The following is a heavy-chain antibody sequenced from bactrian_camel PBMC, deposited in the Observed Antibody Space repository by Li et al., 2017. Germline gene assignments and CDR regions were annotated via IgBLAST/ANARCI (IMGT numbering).Heavy chain of an antibody. Sequence: HVQLVESGGGSVQTGGPLRLSCGYTGINNCVGWFRQAPGKEREGVAAISPGVRDTYYADFVKGRFIISHDSNFHNNPVTLQMTGLKPEDTAMYYCAARARACSPSYWRMRGSYDYWGQGTQVTVS. CDR3: AARARACSPSYWRMRGSYDY. CDR2: ISPGVRDT. V-gene: IGHV3S1*01. CDR1: YTGINNC. D-gene: IGHD1*01. J-gene: IGHJ4*01.